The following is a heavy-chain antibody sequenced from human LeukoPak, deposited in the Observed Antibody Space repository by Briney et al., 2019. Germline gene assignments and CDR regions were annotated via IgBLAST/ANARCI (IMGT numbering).Heavy chain of an antibody. CDR3: ARGVRRIMTTVTTNLRYYYYMDV. J-gene: IGHJ6*03. V-gene: IGHV4-34*01. CDR2: INHSGST. Sequence: PSETLSLTCAVYGGSFSGYYWSWIRQPPGKGLEWIGEINHSGSTNYNPSLKSRVTISVDTSKNQFSLKLSSVTAADTAVYYCARGVRRIMTTVTTNLRYYYYMDVWGKGTTVTVSS. CDR1: GGSFSGYY. D-gene: IGHD4-17*01.